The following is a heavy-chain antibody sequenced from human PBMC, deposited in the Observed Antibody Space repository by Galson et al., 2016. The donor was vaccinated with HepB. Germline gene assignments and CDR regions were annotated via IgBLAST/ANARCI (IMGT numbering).Heavy chain of an antibody. V-gene: IGHV1-46*01. CDR3: ARNTSRDWFDT. CDR1: GYTFTSYH. CDR2: INPSGGSA. Sequence: SVKVSCKASGYTFTSYHIQWVRQAPGQGPEWMGMINPSGGSATFAQKFQGRVTLTSDTSTSTVHMELGSLTSEDTAVYYCARNTSRDWFDTWGQGTRATVAS. D-gene: IGHD2-2*01. J-gene: IGHJ5*02.